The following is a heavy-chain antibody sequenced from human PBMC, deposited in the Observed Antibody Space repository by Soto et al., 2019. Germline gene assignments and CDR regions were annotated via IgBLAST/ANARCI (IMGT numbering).Heavy chain of an antibody. CDR3: ARAASPYFDLLSAFHP. CDR1: GGSIDNSHSF. CDR2: VYYSGGT. Sequence: SETLSLTCDVSGGSIDNSHSFWGWVRQPPGRGLEFLGSVYYSGGTYYNPSLKSRVTVSVDTSKNQFSLRLTSVTAADTAVYYCARAASPYFDLLSAFHPWGQGTLVTVSS. J-gene: IGHJ5*02. V-gene: IGHV4-39*07. D-gene: IGHD3-9*01.